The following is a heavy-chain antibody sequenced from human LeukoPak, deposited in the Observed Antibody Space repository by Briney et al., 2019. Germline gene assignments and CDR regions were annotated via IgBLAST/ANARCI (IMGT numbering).Heavy chain of an antibody. V-gene: IGHV1-69*13. J-gene: IGHJ4*02. CDR3: ARGPHYDFWSGSIQRFDC. Sequence: ASVKVSCKASGGTFSSYAISWVRQAPGQGLEWMGGIIPIFGTANYAQKFQGRVTITADESTSTAYMELSSLRSEDTAVYYCARGPHYDFWSGSIQRFDCWGQGTLVTVSS. CDR1: GGTFSSYA. D-gene: IGHD3-3*01. CDR2: IIPIFGTA.